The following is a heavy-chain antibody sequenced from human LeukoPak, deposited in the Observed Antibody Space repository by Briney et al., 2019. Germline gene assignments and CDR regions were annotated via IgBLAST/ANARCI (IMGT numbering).Heavy chain of an antibody. CDR2: ISYSGST. Sequence: LETLSLTCTVSGGSISSYYWSWIRQLPGKGLEWIGYISYSGSTNSNPSLKSRVTISVDTSKNQFSLKLSSVTAADTAVYYCARQSQHSGYQAPDYWGQGTLVTVSS. D-gene: IGHD5-12*01. CDR1: GGSISSYY. J-gene: IGHJ4*02. V-gene: IGHV4-59*08. CDR3: ARQSQHSGYQAPDY.